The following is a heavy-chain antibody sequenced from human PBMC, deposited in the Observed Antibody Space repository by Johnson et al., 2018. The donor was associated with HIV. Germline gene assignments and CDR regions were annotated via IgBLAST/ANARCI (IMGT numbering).Heavy chain of an antibody. Sequence: VQLVESGGGLVQPGGSLRLSCAASGFTFSSYWMSWVRQAPGKGLEWVANIKQDGSEKYYVDSVKGRFTISRDNAKNSLYLQMNSLRAEDTAVYYCASQYCGGDCYAFDIWGQGTKVTVSS. CDR2: IKQDGSEK. CDR3: ASQYCGGDCYAFDI. D-gene: IGHD2-21*01. V-gene: IGHV3-7*01. J-gene: IGHJ3*02. CDR1: GFTFSSYW.